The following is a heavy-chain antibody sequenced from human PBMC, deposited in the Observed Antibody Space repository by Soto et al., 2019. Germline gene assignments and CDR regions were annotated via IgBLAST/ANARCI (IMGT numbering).Heavy chain of an antibody. D-gene: IGHD2-15*01. J-gene: IGHJ3*02. CDR1: GFTFTIYG. Sequence: QLQLVQSGAEVKKPGASVKVSCKASGFTFTIYGITWVRQAPGQGLEWMGWISANNVNTHYAQKFQGRVTMTTDTSTSTAYMELRSLTADDTAVYYCARRVAVAPVYDAYDIWGQGTMVTVSS. V-gene: IGHV1-18*01. CDR3: ARRVAVAPVYDAYDI. CDR2: ISANNVNT.